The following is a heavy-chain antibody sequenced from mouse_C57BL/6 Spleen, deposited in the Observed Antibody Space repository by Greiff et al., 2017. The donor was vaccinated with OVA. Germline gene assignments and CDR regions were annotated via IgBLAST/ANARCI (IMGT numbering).Heavy chain of an antibody. Sequence: QVQLQQPGAELVMPGASVKLSCKASGYTFTSYWMHWVKQRPGQGLEWIGEIDPSDSYTNYNQKFKGKSTLTVDKSSSTAYMQLSSLTSEDSAVDYWARSYSNYLIDYWGQGTTLTVSS. CDR1: GYTFTSYW. J-gene: IGHJ2*01. V-gene: IGHV1-69*01. CDR2: IDPSDSYT. D-gene: IGHD2-5*01. CDR3: ARSYSNYLIDY.